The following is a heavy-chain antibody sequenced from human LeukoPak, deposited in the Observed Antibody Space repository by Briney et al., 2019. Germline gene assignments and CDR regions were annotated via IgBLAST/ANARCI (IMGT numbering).Heavy chain of an antibody. V-gene: IGHV3-33*06. Sequence: GGSLRLSCAASGFTFSSYGMPWVRQAPGKGLEWVAVIWYDGSNKYYADSVKGRFTISRDNSKNTLYLQMNSLRAEDTAVYYCAKSGDIAAVDIWGQGTMVTVSS. CDR2: IWYDGSNK. D-gene: IGHD6-13*01. J-gene: IGHJ3*02. CDR1: GFTFSSYG. CDR3: AKSGDIAAVDI.